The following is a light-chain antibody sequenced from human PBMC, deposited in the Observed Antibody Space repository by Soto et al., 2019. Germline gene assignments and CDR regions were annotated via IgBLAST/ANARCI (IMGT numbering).Light chain of an antibody. J-gene: IGLJ1*01. CDR3: SSYTTSSTRV. CDR2: EVT. CDR1: SSDIGIYKY. V-gene: IGLV2-14*01. Sequence: QSALTQPASVSGSPGQSIAISCTGSSSDIGIYKYVSWYQQHPGKVPKLIIYEVTNRPSGVSNRFSGSKSGNTASLTISGLQAKDEADYYCSSYTTSSTRVFGTGTKLTVL.